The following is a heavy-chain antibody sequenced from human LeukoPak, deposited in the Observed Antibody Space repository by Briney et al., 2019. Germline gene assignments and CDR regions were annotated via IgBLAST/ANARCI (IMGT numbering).Heavy chain of an antibody. CDR1: GFTFNNYD. J-gene: IGHJ3*02. V-gene: IGHV3-13*01. D-gene: IGHD4-17*01. Sequence: LRLSCAASGFTFNNYDMHWVRQAPGKGLEWVSHICTGTDTHYSDSVKGRFTISRDNAKNSLYLQMNSLRAGDTAVYYCARDRRADYGRNDDAFDIWGQGTIVTVSS. CDR3: ARDRRADYGRNDDAFDI. CDR2: ICTGTDT.